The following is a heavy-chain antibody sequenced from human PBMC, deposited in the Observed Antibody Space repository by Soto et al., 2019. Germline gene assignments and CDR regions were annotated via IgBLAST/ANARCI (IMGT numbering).Heavy chain of an antibody. J-gene: IGHJ4*02. CDR3: AKDERFSITMVRDYFDY. CDR1: GFTFSSYA. CDR2: ISGSGGST. Sequence: EVQLLESGGGLVQPGGSLRLSCAASGFTFSSYAMSWVRQAPGKGLEWVSAISGSGGSTYYADSVKGRFTISRDNSKNTLYLQMNSLRAEDTAVYYCAKDERFSITMVRDYFDYWGQGTLVTVSS. V-gene: IGHV3-23*01. D-gene: IGHD3-10*01.